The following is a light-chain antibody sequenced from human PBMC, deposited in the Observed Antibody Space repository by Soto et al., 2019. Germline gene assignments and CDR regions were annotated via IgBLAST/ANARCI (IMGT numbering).Light chain of an antibody. J-gene: IGKJ3*01. CDR2: DAS. V-gene: IGKV3-11*01. CDR3: QQRSNWAT. Sequence: IVLTQSPSTLGLSPGERATLSCRASQSVSRNLAWYQQKPGQAPRLLIYDASNRATGIPARFSGSGSVTDFTLTISSLEPEDFAVYYCQQRSNWATFGPGTKVDIK. CDR1: QSVSRN.